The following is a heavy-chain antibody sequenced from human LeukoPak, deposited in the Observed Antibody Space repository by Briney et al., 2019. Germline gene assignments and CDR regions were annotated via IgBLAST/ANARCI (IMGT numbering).Heavy chain of an antibody. J-gene: IGHJ4*02. D-gene: IGHD3-3*01. CDR1: GFTVSSNY. Sequence: GGSLRLSCAASGFTVSSNYMSWVRQAPGKGLEWVSVIYSGGSTYYADSVKGRFTISRDNSKNTLYLQMNSLRAEDTAVYYCARARTEWLLYLDYWGQGTLVTVSS. V-gene: IGHV3-53*01. CDR2: IYSGGST. CDR3: ARARTEWLLYLDY.